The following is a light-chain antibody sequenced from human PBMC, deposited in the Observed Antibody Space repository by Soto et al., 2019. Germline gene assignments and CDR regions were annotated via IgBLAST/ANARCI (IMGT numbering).Light chain of an antibody. CDR1: STDVNGHNY. Sequence: QSVLTQPASVSGSPGQSITISCTGTSTDVNGHNYVSWYQQHPGKAPKVIIYEVTNRPSGISHRFSGSKSGNTASLTISGLQAEDEADYYCCSYTSGTSVVGTGTKVTVL. J-gene: IGLJ1*01. V-gene: IGLV2-14*01. CDR3: CSYTSGTSV. CDR2: EVT.